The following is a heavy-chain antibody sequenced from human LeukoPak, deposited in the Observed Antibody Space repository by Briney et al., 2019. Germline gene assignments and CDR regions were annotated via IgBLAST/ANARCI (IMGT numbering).Heavy chain of an antibody. D-gene: IGHD3-9*01. CDR2: INAGNGNT. CDR1: GYTFTSYA. V-gene: IGHV1-3*01. J-gene: IGHJ4*02. Sequence: ASVKVSCKASGYTFTSYAMHWVRQAPGQRLEWMGWINAGNGNTKYSQKFQGRVTITRDTSASTAYMELSSLRSGDTAVYYCARPYYDILTGYYTYYFDYWGQGTLVTVSS. CDR3: ARPYYDILTGYYTYYFDY.